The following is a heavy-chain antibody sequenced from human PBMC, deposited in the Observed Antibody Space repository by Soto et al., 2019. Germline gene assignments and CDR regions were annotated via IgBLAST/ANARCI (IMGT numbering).Heavy chain of an antibody. Sequence: QVQLVQSGAEVREPGASVKVSCKTSGYTVSRYGITWVRQAPGQGLEWMGWINGNTGHTIYAINFEDRLTIKTDTSTSTAYMELRSLKSDDTAVYYCARERKWEPLPYWCQGTLVTVSS. D-gene: IGHD1-26*01. CDR2: INGNTGHT. CDR1: GYTVSRYG. V-gene: IGHV1-18*01. CDR3: ARERKWEPLPY. J-gene: IGHJ4*02.